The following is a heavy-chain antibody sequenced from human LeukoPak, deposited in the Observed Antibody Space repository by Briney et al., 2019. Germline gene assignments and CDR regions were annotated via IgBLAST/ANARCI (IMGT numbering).Heavy chain of an antibody. Sequence: WGSLRLSCAASGFAFSSYEMNWVRQAPGKGLAWVSYISSSGSAIYYADSVKGRFTISRDNAENSLFLQMNSLRAEDTAVYYCARDRLGGRVYYDAFDIWGQGKMVTVSS. D-gene: IGHD2-8*01. V-gene: IGHV3-48*03. CDR2: ISSSGSAI. CDR1: GFAFSSYE. CDR3: ARDRLGGRVYYDAFDI. J-gene: IGHJ3*02.